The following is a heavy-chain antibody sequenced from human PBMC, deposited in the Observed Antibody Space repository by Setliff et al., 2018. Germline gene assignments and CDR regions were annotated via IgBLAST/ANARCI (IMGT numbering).Heavy chain of an antibody. J-gene: IGHJ4*02. D-gene: IGHD1-26*01. CDR3: ARDNPIVGATDY. CDR2: INHSGST. V-gene: IGHV4-34*01. CDR1: GGSLSNYY. Sequence: SETLSLTCTVYGGSLSNYYWSLIRQPPGKGLEWIVEINHSGSTNYNPSLKGRVTISVDTSKNQLSLTVRSVTAADTALYFCARDNPIVGATDYWGQGTQVTVSS.